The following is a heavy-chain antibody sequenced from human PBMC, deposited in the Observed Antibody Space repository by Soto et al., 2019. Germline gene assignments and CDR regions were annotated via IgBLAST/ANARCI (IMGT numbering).Heavy chain of an antibody. CDR1: GVSITSDLDF. J-gene: IGHJ4*01. V-gene: IGHV4-30-4*01. CDR3: FRGTDCKTTSTCYRYFDF. Sequence: SETLSLTCTVSGVSITSDLDFWGWVRQPPGKGLEWIGYIYYDGSSYYNPSLKTQVEMSIASSQNQLSLRLDSVIDADTAVYFFFRGTDCKTTSTCYRYFDFWGRGTLVTVSS. CDR2: IYYDGSS. D-gene: IGHD1-1*01.